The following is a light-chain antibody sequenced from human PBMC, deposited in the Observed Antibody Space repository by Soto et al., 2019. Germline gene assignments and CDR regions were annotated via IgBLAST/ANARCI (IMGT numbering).Light chain of an antibody. J-gene: IGLJ2*01. CDR2: EGS. Sequence: QSVLTQPASVSGSPGQSITISCTGTSSDVGSYNLVSWYQQHPGKAPKLMIYEGSKRPSGVSNRFSGSKSGNTASLTISGFQAEDEADYYCCSYAGSSTVFGGGTQLTVL. CDR3: CSYAGSSTV. V-gene: IGLV2-23*01. CDR1: SSDVGSYNL.